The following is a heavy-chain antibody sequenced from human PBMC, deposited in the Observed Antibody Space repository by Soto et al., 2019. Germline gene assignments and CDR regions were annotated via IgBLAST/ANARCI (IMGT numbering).Heavy chain of an antibody. Sequence: SETLSLTCTVSGGSISSYYWSWIRQPAGKGLEWIGRIYTSGSTNYNPSLKSRVTMSVDTSKNQFSLKLSSVTAADTAVYYCAREGVYYYDSSGYYNWFDPWGQGTLVTVPQ. V-gene: IGHV4-4*07. CDR2: IYTSGST. CDR3: AREGVYYYDSSGYYNWFDP. J-gene: IGHJ5*02. CDR1: GGSISSYY. D-gene: IGHD3-22*01.